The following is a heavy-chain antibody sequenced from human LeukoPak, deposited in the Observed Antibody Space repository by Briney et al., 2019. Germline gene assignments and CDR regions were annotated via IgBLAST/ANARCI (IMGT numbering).Heavy chain of an antibody. V-gene: IGHV1-2*06. CDR2: INPNSGGT. CDR1: GYTFTGYY. D-gene: IGHD3-22*01. CDR3: AREPQYYYDSSGYTDY. Sequence: GASVKVSCKASGYTFTGYYMHRVRQAPGQGLEWMGRINPNSGGTNYAQKFQGRVTMTRDTSISTAYMELSRLRSDDTAVYYCAREPQYYYDSSGYTDYWGQGTLVTVSS. J-gene: IGHJ4*02.